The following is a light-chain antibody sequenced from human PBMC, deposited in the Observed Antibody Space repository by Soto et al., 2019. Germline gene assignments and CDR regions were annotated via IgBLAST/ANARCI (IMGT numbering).Light chain of an antibody. Sequence: QSVLTQPPSASGSPGQSVTISCTGTSSDVGGYNYVSWYQQHPGKAPKLMIYEVSKRPSGVPDRFSGSKSGNTASLTVSGLQAEDEADYYCSSYAGSNHYVFGTGTQLTVL. CDR3: SSYAGSNHYV. CDR1: SSDVGGYNY. CDR2: EVS. V-gene: IGLV2-8*01. J-gene: IGLJ1*01.